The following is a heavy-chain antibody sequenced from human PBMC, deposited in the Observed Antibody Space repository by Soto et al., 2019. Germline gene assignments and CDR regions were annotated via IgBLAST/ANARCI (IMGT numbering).Heavy chain of an antibody. V-gene: IGHV4-4*02. D-gene: IGHD6-19*01. CDR2: IYHTGNT. Sequence: QQQLESSAPGLMTPAAPSSPTSAVAGGTITNDNWRSWVRPPPGKGLEWVGEIYHTGNTNYNPSLKSRLTISIDKSKDQFSLDVTFVTAADTAVYYCARGGRWLFDYWGQGALVTVSS. J-gene: IGHJ4*02. CDR1: GGTITNDNW. CDR3: ARGGRWLFDY.